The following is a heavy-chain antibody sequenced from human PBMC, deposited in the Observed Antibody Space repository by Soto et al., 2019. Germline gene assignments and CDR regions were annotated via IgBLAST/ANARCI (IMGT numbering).Heavy chain of an antibody. J-gene: IGHJ5*02. D-gene: IGHD3-3*01. CDR3: ARDGDYNWFDP. CDR1: GFTFSSYL. V-gene: IGHV3-74*01. CDR2: TNGDGSST. Sequence: PGGSLRLSCADSGFTFSSYLMHWVRQAPGKGLVWVSHTNGDGSSTSYADSVKGRFTISRDNAKNTLYLQLNSLRAEDTAVYFCARDGDYNWFDPWGQGTLVTVSS.